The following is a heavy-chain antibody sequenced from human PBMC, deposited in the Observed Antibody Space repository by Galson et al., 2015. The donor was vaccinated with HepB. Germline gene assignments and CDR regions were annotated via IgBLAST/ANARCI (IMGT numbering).Heavy chain of an antibody. CDR2: IYPGDSDT. CDR3: ARWLHSSVDY. CDR1: GYSFTIYW. Sequence: QSGAEVKKSGESLKISCKGSGYSFTIYWIGWVRQMPGKGLEWMRMIYPGDSDTRYSPSFQGQVTISVDKSINTASLQWSSLKASDTAMYYCARWLHSSVDYWGQGTLVTVSS. J-gene: IGHJ4*02. V-gene: IGHV5-51*01. D-gene: IGHD3-22*01.